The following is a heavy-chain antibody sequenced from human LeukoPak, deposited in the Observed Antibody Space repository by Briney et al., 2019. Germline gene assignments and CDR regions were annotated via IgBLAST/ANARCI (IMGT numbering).Heavy chain of an antibody. D-gene: IGHD3-22*01. CDR3: ARSHHYYDSSGYLIGY. CDR1: GYTFTSYY. Sequence: GASVKVSCKASGYTFTSYYMHWVRQAPGQGLEWMGIINPSGGSTSYAQKFQGRVTMTRDMSTSTVYMELSSLRSEDTAVYYCARSHHYYDSSGYLIGYWGQGTLVTVSS. J-gene: IGHJ4*02. V-gene: IGHV1-46*01. CDR2: INPSGGST.